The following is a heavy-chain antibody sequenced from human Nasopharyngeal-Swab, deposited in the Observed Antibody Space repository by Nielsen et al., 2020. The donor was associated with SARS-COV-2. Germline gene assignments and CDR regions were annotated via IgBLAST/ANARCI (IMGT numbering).Heavy chain of an antibody. CDR2: IYYSGST. J-gene: IGHJ5*02. D-gene: IGHD3-22*01. Sequence: SETLSLTCTVSGGSISSYYWSWIRQPPGKGLEWIGYIYYSGSTNYNPSLKGRVTISVDTSKNQFSLKLSSVTAADTAVYYCARDRGYYDSSGPHNWFDPWGQGTLVTVSS. CDR1: GGSISSYY. CDR3: ARDRGYYDSSGPHNWFDP. V-gene: IGHV4-59*01.